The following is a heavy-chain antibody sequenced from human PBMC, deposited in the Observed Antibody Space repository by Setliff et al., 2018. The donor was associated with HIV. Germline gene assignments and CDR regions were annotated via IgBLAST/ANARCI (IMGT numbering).Heavy chain of an antibody. CDR3: ARSFGNGNSRLGN. V-gene: IGHV4-34*01. D-gene: IGHD2-8*01. CDR2: INHSGNT. CDR1: GGSFSGYY. Sequence: PSETLSLTCAVYGGSFSGYYWTWIRQSPRKGLEWIADINHSGNTNYNPSLKSRVTISVDTSKNQFSLKLSSVTAADTAVYYCARSFGNGNSRLGNWGQGTLVTVSS. J-gene: IGHJ4*02.